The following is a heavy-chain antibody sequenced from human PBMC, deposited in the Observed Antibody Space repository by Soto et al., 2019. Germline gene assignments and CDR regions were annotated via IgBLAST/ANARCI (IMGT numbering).Heavy chain of an antibody. CDR1: GGSFSGYY. CDR3: AILAYDSSGYPPPNDAFDS. D-gene: IGHD3-22*01. V-gene: IGHV4-34*01. J-gene: IGHJ3*02. CDR2: INHSGST. Sequence: SETLSLTCAVYGGSFSGYYWSWIRQPPGKGLEWIGEINHSGSTNYNPSLKSRVTISVDTSKNQFSLKLSSVTAADTAVYYCAILAYDSSGYPPPNDAFDSWGQGTMVTVS.